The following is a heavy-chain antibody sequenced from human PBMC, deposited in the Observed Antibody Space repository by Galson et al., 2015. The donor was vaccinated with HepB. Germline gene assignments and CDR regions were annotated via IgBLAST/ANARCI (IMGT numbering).Heavy chain of an antibody. CDR1: GYSFTSYW. CDR3: ARLWDSSSWYGINDAFDI. J-gene: IGHJ3*02. Sequence: QSGAEVKKPGESLKISCKGSGYSFTSYWIGWVRQMPGKGLEWMGIIYPGDSDTRYSPSFQGQVTISADKSISTAYLQWSSLKASDTAMYYCARLWDSSSWYGINDAFDIWGQGTMVTVSS. CDR2: IYPGDSDT. V-gene: IGHV5-51*03. D-gene: IGHD6-13*01.